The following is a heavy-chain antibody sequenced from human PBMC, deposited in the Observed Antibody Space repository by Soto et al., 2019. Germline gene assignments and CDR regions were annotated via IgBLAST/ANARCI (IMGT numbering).Heavy chain of an antibody. CDR3: ARDPETLGPRANDALDI. CDR1: GYTFSAYT. V-gene: IGHV1-3*01. J-gene: IGHJ3*02. CDR2: INAGSGNT. Sequence: QAQLVQSGAEMKKPGASVKVSCKATGYTFSAYTMNWVRQAPGQSLEWMGWINAGSGNTKYSQNFHGRVSITRDTSASTVYMELTGLTSEDTAVYYCARDPETLGPRANDALDIWGQGTMVTVSS. D-gene: IGHD3-3*02.